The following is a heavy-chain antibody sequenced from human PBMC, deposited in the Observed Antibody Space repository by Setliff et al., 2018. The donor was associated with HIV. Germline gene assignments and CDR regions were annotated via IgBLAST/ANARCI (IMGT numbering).Heavy chain of an antibody. CDR3: ARAAGYSSSWHRYAFEI. J-gene: IGHJ3*02. V-gene: IGHV1-2*02. D-gene: IGHD6-13*01. CDR1: GYTFTGYY. CDR2: IDPNSGDT. Sequence: PGASVKVSCKASGYTFTGYYLHWVRQAPGQGLEWMGWIDPNSGDTNYEQKFQGRVSMTRDTSISTVYMELSSLRSDDTAVYYCARAAGYSSSWHRYAFEIWGQGTMVTVSS.